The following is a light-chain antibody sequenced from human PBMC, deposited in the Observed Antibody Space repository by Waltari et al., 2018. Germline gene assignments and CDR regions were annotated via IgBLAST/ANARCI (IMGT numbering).Light chain of an antibody. J-gene: IGLJ1*01. Sequence: SVLTQPPSASATPGQRVTISCSGGRSNVGSHAVNWYQQLPGSGPKLLIYSPNQRPSGVPDRFSASKSGTSASLAISGLQSEDEADYYCAAWDDSLNGYVFGSGTKVTAL. CDR2: SPN. CDR1: RSNVGSHA. CDR3: AAWDDSLNGYV. V-gene: IGLV1-44*01.